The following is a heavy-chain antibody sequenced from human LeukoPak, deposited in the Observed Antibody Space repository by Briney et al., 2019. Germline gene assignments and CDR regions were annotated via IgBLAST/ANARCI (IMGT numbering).Heavy chain of an antibody. V-gene: IGHV3-66*01. CDR3: ARASKVEAFDV. J-gene: IGHJ3*01. CDR2: IYGGRST. D-gene: IGHD2-15*01. Sequence: GRSLRLSCAASGVTVSSTYMSWVRQAPGKGLEWVSVIYGGRSTYNADSVKGRFTISRDNSKNTLFLQMNSLRAEDTAVYYCARASKVEAFDVWGQGTMVTVSS. CDR1: GVTVSSTY.